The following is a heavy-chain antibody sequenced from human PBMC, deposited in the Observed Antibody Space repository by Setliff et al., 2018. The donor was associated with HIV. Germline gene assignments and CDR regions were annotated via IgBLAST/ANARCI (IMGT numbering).Heavy chain of an antibody. J-gene: IGHJ6*02. CDR3: ARGKSGFETTGIDYGMDV. D-gene: IGHD1-1*01. CDR1: GFTFRYFT. Sequence: LRLSCPASGFTFRYFTMSWVRQAPGKGLEWLGFIRSTAYSGTTQYAASVKDRFTISRDNSKSIAYLQMNTLRSDDTAVYYCARGKSGFETTGIDYGMDVWGQGTTVTVSS. V-gene: IGHV3-49*02. CDR2: IRSTAYSGTT.